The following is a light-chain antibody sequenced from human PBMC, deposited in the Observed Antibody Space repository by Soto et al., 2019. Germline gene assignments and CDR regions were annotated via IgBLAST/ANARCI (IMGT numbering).Light chain of an antibody. Sequence: EIVLTQSPGTLSLSPGERATLSCRASQSVSSYLAWYQQKPGQAPRLLIYDASTRATGISARFSGSGSGTDFTLTISSLEPEDFAGYYCQQRSNWPVTCGQGTKVEVK. CDR1: QSVSSY. CDR3: QQRSNWPVT. CDR2: DAS. V-gene: IGKV3-11*01. J-gene: IGKJ1*01.